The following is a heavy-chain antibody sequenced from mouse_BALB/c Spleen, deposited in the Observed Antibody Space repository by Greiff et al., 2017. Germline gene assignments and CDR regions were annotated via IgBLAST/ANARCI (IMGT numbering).Heavy chain of an antibody. CDR2: INPSSGYT. CDR3: ARDGPFAY. D-gene: IGHD2-3*01. CDR1: GYTFPSYT. V-gene: IGHV1-4*01. J-gene: IGHJ3*01. Sequence: VPLQQSGAELARPGASVKMSCKASGYTFPSYTMHWVKQRPGQGLEWIGYINPSSGYTNYNQKFKDKATLTADKSSSTAYMQLSSLTSEDSAVYYCARDGPFAYWGQGTLVTVSA.